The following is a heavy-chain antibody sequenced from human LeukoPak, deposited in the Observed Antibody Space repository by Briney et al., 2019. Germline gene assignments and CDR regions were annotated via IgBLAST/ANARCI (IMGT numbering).Heavy chain of an antibody. V-gene: IGHV3-23*01. CDR2: ISGSGGGT. CDR1: GFTFSSYA. D-gene: IGHD2-21*01. CDR3: AKDRWYCGGDCYSYYFDY. J-gene: IGHJ4*02. Sequence: GGSLRLSCAASGFTFSSYAMSWVRQAPGKGLEWVSAISGSGGGTYYADSVKGRFTISRDNSKNTLYLQMNSLRAEDTAVYYCAKDRWYCGGDCYSYYFDYWGQGTLVTVSS.